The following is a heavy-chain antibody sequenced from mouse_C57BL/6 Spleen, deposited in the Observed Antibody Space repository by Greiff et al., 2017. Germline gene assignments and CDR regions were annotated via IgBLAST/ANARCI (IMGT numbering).Heavy chain of an antibody. J-gene: IGHJ3*01. CDR3: AYYGSRGAWFAY. D-gene: IGHD1-1*01. V-gene: IGHV1-82*01. Sequence: QVQLQQSGPELVKPGASVKISCKASGYAFSSSWMNWVKQRPGKGLEWIGRIYPGAGDTNYNGKFKGKATLTADKSSSTAYMQLSSLTSEASAVDFCAYYGSRGAWFAYWGQGTLVTVSA. CDR1: GYAFSSSW. CDR2: IYPGAGDT.